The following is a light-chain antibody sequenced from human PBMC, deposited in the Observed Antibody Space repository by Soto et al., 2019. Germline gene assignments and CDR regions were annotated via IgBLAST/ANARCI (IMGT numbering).Light chain of an antibody. CDR1: QSIRTS. J-gene: IGKJ5*01. Sequence: EIVMTQSPATLSVSPGESATLSCRASQSIRTSLAWYQQKSGQAPRLLIHGASSRATGIPSRFSGSGSGTEFTLTISSLPSEDFAVYYCQQYNNWPPITFGQGTRVEIK. CDR3: QQYNNWPPIT. V-gene: IGKV3-15*01. CDR2: GAS.